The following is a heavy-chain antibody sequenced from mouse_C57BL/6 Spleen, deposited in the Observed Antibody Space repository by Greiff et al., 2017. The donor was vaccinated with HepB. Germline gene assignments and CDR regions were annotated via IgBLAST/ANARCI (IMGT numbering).Heavy chain of an antibody. J-gene: IGHJ2*01. D-gene: IGHD1-1*01. CDR2: INYDGSST. CDR1: GFTFSDYY. CDR3: ARVGYYGSSSYFDY. V-gene: IGHV5-16*01. Sequence: EVMLVESEGGLVQPGSSMKLSCTASGFTFSDYYMAWVRQVPEKGLEWVANINYDGSSTYYLDSLKSRFIISRDNAKNILYLQMSSLKSEDTATYYCARVGYYGSSSYFDYWGQGTTLTVSS.